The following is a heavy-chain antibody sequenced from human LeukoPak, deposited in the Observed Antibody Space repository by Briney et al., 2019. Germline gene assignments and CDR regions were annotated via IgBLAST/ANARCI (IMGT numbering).Heavy chain of an antibody. CDR1: GYTFTSYD. CDR3: AREYYDILTGRMVDY. V-gene: IGHV1-3*03. J-gene: IGHJ4*02. CDR2: INTGNANT. Sequence: ASVKVSCKASGYTFTSYDINWVRQAPGQRLEWMGWINTGNANTKYSQEFQGRVTISRDTSASTAYMELSSLRSEDMAVYYCAREYYDILTGRMVDYWGQGTLVTVSS. D-gene: IGHD3-9*01.